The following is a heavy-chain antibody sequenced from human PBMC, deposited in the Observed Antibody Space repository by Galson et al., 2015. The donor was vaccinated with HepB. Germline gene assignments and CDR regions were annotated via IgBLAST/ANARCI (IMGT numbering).Heavy chain of an antibody. CDR2: IYPSDYDP. CDR1: GYRFSNYW. D-gene: IGHD3-16*01. J-gene: IGHJ4*02. CDR3: ARRSFSYVDY. V-gene: IGHV5-51*01. Sequence: QSGAEVKKPGESLKISCKASGYRFSNYWIGWVRQIPGTGLEWLGLIYPSDYDPRYSPSLQGQVTISVDKSVTTAYRQWDSLKASDSAMYYCARRSFSYVDYWGQGTLVTVSS.